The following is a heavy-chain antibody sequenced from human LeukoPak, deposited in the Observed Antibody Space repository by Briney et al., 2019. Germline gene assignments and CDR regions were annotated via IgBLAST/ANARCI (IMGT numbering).Heavy chain of an antibody. CDR1: GYTFSSYG. Sequence: GASVKVSCKASGYTFSSYGVTWVRQAPGQGLEWMGWISGYNGNKKYAQKFQGRVTMTTDTPTTTAFMELRSLTSDDTAVYYCARGPDSSGSTWFDPWGQGTLVTVSS. CDR2: ISGYNGNK. V-gene: IGHV1-18*01. CDR3: ARGPDSSGSTWFDP. D-gene: IGHD6-19*01. J-gene: IGHJ5*02.